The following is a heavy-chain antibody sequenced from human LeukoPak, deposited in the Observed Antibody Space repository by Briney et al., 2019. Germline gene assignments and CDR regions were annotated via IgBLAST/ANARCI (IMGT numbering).Heavy chain of an antibody. V-gene: IGHV4-59*08. Sequence: PSETLSLTCTVSGTSVNTYYWSWIRQPPGKALEWIGFVHYSGGTSYTPSLRGRVTISLDTSKNQFSLRLTFVTAADTAVYYCAKQSWSLFDPCGQGTLVTVSS. D-gene: IGHD6-13*01. CDR3: AKQSWSLFDP. CDR2: VHYSGGT. J-gene: IGHJ5*02. CDR1: GTSVNTYY.